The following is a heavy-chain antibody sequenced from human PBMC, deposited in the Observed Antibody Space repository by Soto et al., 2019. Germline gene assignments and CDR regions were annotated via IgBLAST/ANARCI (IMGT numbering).Heavy chain of an antibody. CDR3: AKFDYDILTGYLGLLDY. CDR2: ISGSGGST. D-gene: IGHD3-9*01. V-gene: IGHV3-23*01. CDR1: GFTFSSYA. J-gene: IGHJ4*02. Sequence: GESLKISCAASGFTFSSYAMSWVRQAPGKGLEWVSAISGSGGSTYYADSVKGRFTISRDNSKNTLYLQMNSLRAEDTAVYYCAKFDYDILTGYLGLLDYWGQGTLVTVSS.